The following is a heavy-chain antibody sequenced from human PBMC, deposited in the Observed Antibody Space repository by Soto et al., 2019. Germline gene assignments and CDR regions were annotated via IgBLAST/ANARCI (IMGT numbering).Heavy chain of an antibody. V-gene: IGHV4-39*01. CDR3: ARVPKLPRIGAFDI. D-gene: IGHD3-10*01. CDR2: IYYSGST. CDR1: GGSISSSSYY. Sequence: PSETLSLTCTVSGGSISSSSYYWGWIRQPPGKGLEWIGYIYYSGSTNYNPSLKSRVTISVDTSKNQFSLKLSSVTAADTAVYYCARVPKLPRIGAFDIWGQGTMVTVSS. J-gene: IGHJ3*02.